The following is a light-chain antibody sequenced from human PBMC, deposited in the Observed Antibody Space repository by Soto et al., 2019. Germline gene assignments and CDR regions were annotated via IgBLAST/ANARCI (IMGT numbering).Light chain of an antibody. CDR2: WAS. CDR1: QSVLHSSNNKNR. CDR3: HQFYGSPYT. J-gene: IGKJ2*01. V-gene: IGKV4-1*01. Sequence: DIVMTQSPDSLAVSLGERATINCKSSQSVLHSSNNKNRLAWYQQKPGQPPKLLICWASTRESGVPDRFSGSGSGTDFTLTISSLQAEDVAVYYCHQFYGSPYTFGQGTKLEIK.